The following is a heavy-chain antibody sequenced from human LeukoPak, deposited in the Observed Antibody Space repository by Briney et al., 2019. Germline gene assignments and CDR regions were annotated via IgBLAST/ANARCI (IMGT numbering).Heavy chain of an antibody. J-gene: IGHJ3*02. D-gene: IGHD3-22*01. CDR1: GGSISSYSYY. Sequence: SETLSLTCTVSGGSISSYSYYWGWIRQPPGKGLEWIGSMYHNGSTYYNPSLKSRVTISVDTSKNQFSLKLSSVTAADTAVYYCAREYYYDSSGDGGAFDIWGQGTMVTVSS. CDR2: MYHNGST. V-gene: IGHV4-39*07. CDR3: AREYYYDSSGDGGAFDI.